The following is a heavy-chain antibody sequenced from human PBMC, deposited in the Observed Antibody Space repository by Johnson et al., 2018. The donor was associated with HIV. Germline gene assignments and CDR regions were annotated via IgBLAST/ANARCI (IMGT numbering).Heavy chain of an antibody. CDR1: GFTFSSYA. Sequence: VQLVESGGGLVQPGGSLRLSCAASGFTFSSYAMYWVRQAPGKGLEYVSAISSNGGSTYYANSVKGRFTISRDNSKNTLYLQMGSLRVEDMAVYYCASELGGIWGQGTMVTVSS. CDR3: ASELGGI. D-gene: IGHD3-16*01. V-gene: IGHV3-64*01. CDR2: ISSNGGST. J-gene: IGHJ3*02.